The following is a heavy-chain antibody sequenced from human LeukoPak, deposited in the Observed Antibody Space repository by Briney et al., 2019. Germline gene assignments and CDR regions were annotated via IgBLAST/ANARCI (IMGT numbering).Heavy chain of an antibody. V-gene: IGHV1-8*01. CDR1: GYTFTSYD. J-gene: IGHJ4*02. CDR2: MNPNSGNT. D-gene: IGHD3-9*01. Sequence: ASVKVSCKASGYTFTSYDINWVRQATGQGLEWMGWMNPNSGNTGYAQKFQGRVTMTRNTSISTAYMELSNLRSEDTAVYYCARPRDYTGYYQYYFDYWGQGTLVTVSS. CDR3: ARPRDYTGYYQYYFDY.